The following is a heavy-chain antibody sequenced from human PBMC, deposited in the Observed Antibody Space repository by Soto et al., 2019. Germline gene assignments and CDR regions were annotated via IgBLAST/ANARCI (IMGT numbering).Heavy chain of an antibody. J-gene: IGHJ4*02. D-gene: IGHD5-12*01. CDR2: ISYDGSNK. V-gene: IGHV3-30-3*01. CDR1: GFTFSSYA. CDR3: ARDRDRVALMGGFDY. Sequence: QVQLVESGGGVVQPGRSLRLSCAASGFTFSSYAMHWVRQAPGKGLEWVAVISYDGSNKYHADSVKGRFTISRDNSKNTLDLHMNSLRAEDTAVYYCARDRDRVALMGGFDYWGQGTLVTVSS.